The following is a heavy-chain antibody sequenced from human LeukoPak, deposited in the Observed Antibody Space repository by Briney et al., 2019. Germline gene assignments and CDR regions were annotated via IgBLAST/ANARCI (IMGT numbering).Heavy chain of an antibody. CDR3: AREYSSGYYRTFDY. J-gene: IGHJ4*02. Sequence: PGRSLRLSCAASEFIFSTYTMHWVRQAPGKGLEWVAIISYDGSNKYYADSVKGRFTISRDNSKNTLYLQMNSLRADDTAVYYCAREYSSGYYRTFDYWAREPWSPSPQ. CDR1: EFIFSTYT. V-gene: IGHV3-30-3*01. CDR2: ISYDGSNK. D-gene: IGHD3-22*01.